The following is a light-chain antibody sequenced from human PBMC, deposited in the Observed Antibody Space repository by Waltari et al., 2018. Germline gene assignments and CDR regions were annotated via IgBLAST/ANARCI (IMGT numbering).Light chain of an antibody. J-gene: IGKJ4*01. V-gene: IGKV4-1*01. CDR2: WAS. CDR1: QTLLYSPTNRNY. CDR3: QQYITTLT. Sequence: DFVMTQSPDSLAVSLGERATLNCKASQTLLYSPTNRNYFAWYQQRPGQPPKLLIYWASDRASGVPDRFSGSGSGTDFTLTISSLQPEDVAVYYCQQYITTLTFGGGTKVEIK.